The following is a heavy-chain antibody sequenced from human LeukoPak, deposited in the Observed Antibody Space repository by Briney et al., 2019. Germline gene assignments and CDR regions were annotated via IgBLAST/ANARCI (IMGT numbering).Heavy chain of an antibody. D-gene: IGHD6-13*01. CDR1: GYTFTSYA. V-gene: IGHV7-4-1*02. CDR3: ARDPLPYSSSWYNAFDI. Sequence: ASVKVSCKASGYTFTSYAMNWVRQAPGQGLEWMGWINTNTGNPTYAQGFTGRFVFSLDTSVSTAYLQISSLKAEDTAVYYCARDPLPYSSSWYNAFDIWGQGTMVTVSS. CDR2: INTNTGNP. J-gene: IGHJ3*02.